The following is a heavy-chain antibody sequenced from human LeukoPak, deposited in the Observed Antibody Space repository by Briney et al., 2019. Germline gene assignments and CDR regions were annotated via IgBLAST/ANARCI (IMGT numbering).Heavy chain of an antibody. CDR2: IRYDGSNK. V-gene: IGHV3-30*02. D-gene: IGHD3-22*01. Sequence: GGSLRLSCAASGFTFSSYGMHWVRQAPGKGLEWVAFIRYDGSNKYYADSVKGRFTISRDNSKNTLYLQMNSLRAEDTAVYYCAKDRYYYDSSALQYYFDYWGQGTLVTVSS. J-gene: IGHJ4*02. CDR3: AKDRYYYDSSALQYYFDY. CDR1: GFTFSSYG.